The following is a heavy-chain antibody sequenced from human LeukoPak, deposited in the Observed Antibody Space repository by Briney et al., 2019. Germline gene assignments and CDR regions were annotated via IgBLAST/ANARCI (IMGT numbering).Heavy chain of an antibody. CDR2: ISYDGSNK. CDR1: GFTFSSYA. CDR3: AGQYSSGWYDVGNYYYGMDV. V-gene: IGHV3-30-3*01. D-gene: IGHD6-19*01. Sequence: GGSLRLSCAASGFTFSSYAMHWVRQAPGKGLEWVAVISYDGSNKYYADSVKGRFTISRDNSKNTLYLQMNSLRAEDTAVYYCAGQYSSGWYDVGNYYYGMDVWGQGTTVTVSS. J-gene: IGHJ6*02.